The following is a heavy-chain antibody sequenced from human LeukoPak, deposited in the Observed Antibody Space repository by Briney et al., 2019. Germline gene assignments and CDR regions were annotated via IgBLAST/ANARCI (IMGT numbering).Heavy chain of an antibody. J-gene: IGHJ4*02. CDR2: IYSGGST. Sequence: PGGSLRLSCAASGFPVSSNYMSWVRQAPGKGLEWVSVIYSGGSTYYADSVKGRFTISRDNSKNTLYLQMNSLRAEDTAVYYCASMGGYDTQFDYWGQGTLVTVSS. CDR1: GFPVSSNY. CDR3: ASMGGYDTQFDY. V-gene: IGHV3-53*01. D-gene: IGHD5-12*01.